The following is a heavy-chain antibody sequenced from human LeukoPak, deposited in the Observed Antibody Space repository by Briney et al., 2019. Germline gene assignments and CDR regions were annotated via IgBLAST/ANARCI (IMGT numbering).Heavy chain of an antibody. V-gene: IGHV6-1*01. CDR3: AKVAAAGSAFDI. Sequence: SQTLSLICAISGDSVSSNSAVWNWIRQSPSRGLEWLGRTYYRAKWYNDYAVSVKSRITINPDTSKNQFSLQLNSINSEDTAVYHCAKVAAAGSAFDIWGQGTMVTVSS. CDR2: TYYRAKWYN. D-gene: IGHD6-13*01. CDR1: GDSVSSNSAV. J-gene: IGHJ3*02.